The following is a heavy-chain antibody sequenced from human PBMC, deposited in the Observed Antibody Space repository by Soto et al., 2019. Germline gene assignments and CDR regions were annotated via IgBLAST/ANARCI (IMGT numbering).Heavy chain of an antibody. Sequence: GGSLRLSCAASGFTFSSYAMHWVRQAPGKGLEWVAVISYDGSNKYYADSVKGRFTISRDNSKNTLYLQMNGLRAEDTAVYYCARGDIVATIGDYYYGMDVWGQGTTVTVSS. CDR2: ISYDGSNK. CDR3: ARGDIVATIGDYYYGMDV. J-gene: IGHJ6*02. CDR1: GFTFSSYA. D-gene: IGHD5-12*01. V-gene: IGHV3-30-3*01.